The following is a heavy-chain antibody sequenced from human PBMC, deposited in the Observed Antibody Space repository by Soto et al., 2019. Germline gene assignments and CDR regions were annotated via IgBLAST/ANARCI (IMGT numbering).Heavy chain of an antibody. CDR3: ARGQEVGAHFFDS. V-gene: IGHV3-13*01. CDR1: GFTLSGFD. J-gene: IGHJ4*02. D-gene: IGHD2-15*01. Sequence: PGGSLRLSCEASGFTLSGFDMHWVRQPTGKGLEWVSTIGTAGDTYYAVSVKGRFTISRDNARNSLSLQMNSLRAGDTAVYFCARGQEVGAHFFDSWGQGTQVTVSS. CDR2: IGTAGDT.